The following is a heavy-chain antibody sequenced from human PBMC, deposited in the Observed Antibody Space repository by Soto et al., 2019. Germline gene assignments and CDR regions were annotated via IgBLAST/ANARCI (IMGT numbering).Heavy chain of an antibody. CDR3: AKLAASGHAGSIETRLDV. J-gene: IGHJ6*02. CDR2: IIPMFGTP. Sequence: QVQLVQSGAGVMKPGSSVKVSCKTTRGTFTSFGISWVRQAPGQGLEWMGEIIPMFGTPKYAENFRGRVTITADTSTKTAYMELSGLRCEDAAVYYCAKLAASGHAGSIETRLDVWGQGTTVTVSS. V-gene: IGHV1-69*06. D-gene: IGHD3-3*02. CDR1: RGTFTSFG.